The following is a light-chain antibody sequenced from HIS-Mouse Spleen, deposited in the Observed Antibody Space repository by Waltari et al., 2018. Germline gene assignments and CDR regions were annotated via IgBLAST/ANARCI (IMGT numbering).Light chain of an antibody. CDR1: QSVLYSSNNKNY. J-gene: IGKJ1*01. Sequence: DIVMTQSPDSLAVSLGERATINCKSSQSVLYSSNNKNYLAWYQQKPGQPPKLLIYWASTRESGVPERFSGSGSGTDFTLTISSLQAEDVAVYYCQQYYSTPFGQGTKVEIK. V-gene: IGKV4-1*01. CDR3: QQYYSTP. CDR2: WAS.